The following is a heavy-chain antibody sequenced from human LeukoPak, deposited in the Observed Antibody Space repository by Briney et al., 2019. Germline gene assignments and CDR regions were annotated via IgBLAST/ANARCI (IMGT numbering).Heavy chain of an antibody. CDR3: AKGRYYYDSSAGY. D-gene: IGHD3-22*01. Sequence: GSLILSCAASRFTFSIFGMHWVRQAPGKGLVWVSRIESNGNTKMYADSVKGRFTISRDNSKNTLYLQMNSLRAEDTAVYYCAKGRYYYDSSAGYWGQGTLVTVSS. J-gene: IGHJ4*02. CDR2: IESNGNTK. V-gene: IGHV3-23*05. CDR1: RFTFSIFG.